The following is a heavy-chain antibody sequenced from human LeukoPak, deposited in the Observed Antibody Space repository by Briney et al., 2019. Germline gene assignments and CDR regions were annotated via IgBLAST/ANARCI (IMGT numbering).Heavy chain of an antibody. J-gene: IGHJ4*02. D-gene: IGHD3-10*01. Sequence: PGGSLRLSCTASGFTFGDYAMSWVRQAPGKGLEWVGFIRSKVYGGTTEYAASVKGRFTISRDNSKNTLYLQMNSLRAEDTAVYYCAKDLTMVRGVTPGSVDYWGQGTLVTVSS. CDR2: IRSKVYGGTT. CDR1: GFTFGDYA. CDR3: AKDLTMVRGVTPGSVDY. V-gene: IGHV3-49*04.